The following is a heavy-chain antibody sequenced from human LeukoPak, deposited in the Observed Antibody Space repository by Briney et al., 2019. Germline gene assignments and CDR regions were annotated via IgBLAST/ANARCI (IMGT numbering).Heavy chain of an antibody. CDR2: IYSGGNT. V-gene: IGHV3-53*01. CDR3: ARGGTYYTY. D-gene: IGHD3-3*01. J-gene: IGHJ4*02. Sequence: GGSLRLSCAASGFXVSSNYISWVRQAPGKGLEWVSVIYSGGNTYYADSVKGRFTISRDNSKNTLYLQMSSLRAEDTAVYYCARGGTYYTYWGQGTLVTVSS. CDR1: GFXVSSNY.